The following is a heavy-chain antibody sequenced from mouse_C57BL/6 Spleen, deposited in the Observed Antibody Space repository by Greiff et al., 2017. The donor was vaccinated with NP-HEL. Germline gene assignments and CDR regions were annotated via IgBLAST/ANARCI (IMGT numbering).Heavy chain of an antibody. J-gene: IGHJ2*01. D-gene: IGHD1-1*01. Sequence: EVQLQQSGPELVKPGASVKISCKASGYSFTGYYMHWVKQSSEKSLEWIGEINPSTGGTSYNQKFKSKATLTVDKSSSTAYMQLKSLTSEDSAVEYCARDYGSGYWGQGTTLTVSS. CDR3: ARDYGSGY. CDR1: GYSFTGYY. CDR2: INPSTGGT. V-gene: IGHV1-43*01.